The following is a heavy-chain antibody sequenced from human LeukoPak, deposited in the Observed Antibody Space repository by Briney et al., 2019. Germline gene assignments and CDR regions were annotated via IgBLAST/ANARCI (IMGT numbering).Heavy chain of an antibody. V-gene: IGHV3-21*01. D-gene: IGHD2-2*02. Sequence: GGSLRLSCAASGFTFSSYSMNWVRQAPGKGLEWVSSISSSSSYIYYADSVKGRFTISRDNAKNSLYLLMNSLRAEDTAVYYCARDIWAGRYQLLYAFDYWGQGTLVTVSS. CDR3: ARDIWAGRYQLLYAFDY. CDR1: GFTFSSYS. CDR2: ISSSSSYI. J-gene: IGHJ4*02.